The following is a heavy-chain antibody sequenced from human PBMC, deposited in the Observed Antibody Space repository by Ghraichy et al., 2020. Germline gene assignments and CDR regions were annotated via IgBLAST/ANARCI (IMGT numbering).Heavy chain of an antibody. CDR1: GDSVSSNSAA. D-gene: IGHD3-22*01. CDR3: ARDWTDYYDSTSPFDL. Sequence: SQTLSLTCAISGDSVSSNSAAWNWIRQSPSRGLEWLGRTYYRSKWYNDYAVSVKSRITINPDTSKNQFSLQLNSVTPEDTAVYYCARDWTDYYDSTSPFDLWGQGTMVTVSS. J-gene: IGHJ3*01. V-gene: IGHV6-1*01. CDR2: TYYRSKWYN.